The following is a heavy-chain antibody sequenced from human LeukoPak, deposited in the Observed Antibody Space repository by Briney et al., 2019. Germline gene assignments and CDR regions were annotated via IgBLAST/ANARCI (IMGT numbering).Heavy chain of an antibody. CDR3: ARDQPLGDAFDI. D-gene: IGHD1-14*01. CDR1: GGSISSGPYY. Sequence: SEALSLTCTVSGGSISSGPYYWSWIRQPPGKGLEWIGYIYYSGSTNYNPSLKSRVTISVDTSKNQFSLKLSSVTAADTAVYYCARDQPLGDAFDIWGQGTMVTVSS. V-gene: IGHV4-61*01. CDR2: IYYSGST. J-gene: IGHJ3*02.